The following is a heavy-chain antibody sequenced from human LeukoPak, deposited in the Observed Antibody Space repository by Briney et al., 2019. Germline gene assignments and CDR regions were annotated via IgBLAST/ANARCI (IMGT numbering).Heavy chain of an antibody. J-gene: IGHJ4*02. CDR3: AKNLEGGTMVRGVIIAPLDY. CDR1: GFTFSSYG. D-gene: IGHD3-10*01. CDR2: ISYDGSNK. V-gene: IGHV3-30*18. Sequence: GRPLRLSCAASGFTFSSYGMHWVRQAPGKGLEWVAVISYDGSNKYYADSVKGRFTISRDNSKNTLYLQMNSLRAEDTAVYYCAKNLEGGTMVRGVIIAPLDYWGQGTLVTVSS.